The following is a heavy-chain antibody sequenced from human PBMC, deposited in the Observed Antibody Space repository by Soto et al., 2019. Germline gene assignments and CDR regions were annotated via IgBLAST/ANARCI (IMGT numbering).Heavy chain of an antibody. J-gene: IGHJ3*02. D-gene: IGHD2-15*01. Sequence: QLQLQESGPGLVKPSETLSLTCTVSAGSISSSNYYWGWIRQPPGKGMEWIGNIYYSGSTYYNPALKSRATISINTSKNQFSLRLTSVTAADTAVYYCARPPVAGRGGAFDIWGQGTMVTVSS. CDR3: ARPPVAGRGGAFDI. CDR1: AGSISSSNYY. V-gene: IGHV4-39*01. CDR2: IYYSGST.